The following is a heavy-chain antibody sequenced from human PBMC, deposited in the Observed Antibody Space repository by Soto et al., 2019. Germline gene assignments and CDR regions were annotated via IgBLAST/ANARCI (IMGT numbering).Heavy chain of an antibody. Sequence: PSETLSLTCTVSGGSISSSSYYLGWIRQPPGKGLEWIGSIYYSGSTYYNPSLKSRVTISVDTSKKQFSLKLSSVTAEDTAVYYCARHVVRVSYFDYWGQGTLVTVSS. CDR3: ARHVVRVSYFDY. J-gene: IGHJ4*02. CDR1: GGSISSSSYY. D-gene: IGHD2-15*01. V-gene: IGHV4-39*01. CDR2: IYYSGST.